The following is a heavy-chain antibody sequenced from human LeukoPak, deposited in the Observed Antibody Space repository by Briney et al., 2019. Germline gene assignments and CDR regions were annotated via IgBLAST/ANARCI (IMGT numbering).Heavy chain of an antibody. CDR3: ARGVAALDY. CDR2: ISGSGGST. Sequence: PGGSLRLSCAASGFTFSSYAMSWVRQAPGKGLEWVSAISGSGGSTYYADSVKGRFTISRDNAKNSLYLQMNSLRAEDTAVYYCARGVAALDYWGQGTLVTVSS. V-gene: IGHV3-23*01. CDR1: GFTFSSYA. D-gene: IGHD2-15*01. J-gene: IGHJ4*02.